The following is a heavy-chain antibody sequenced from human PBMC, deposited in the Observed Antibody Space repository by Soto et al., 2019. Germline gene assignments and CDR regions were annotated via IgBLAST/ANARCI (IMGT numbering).Heavy chain of an antibody. D-gene: IGHD3-10*01. CDR3: ARLGPSASGTHSFRHNRLDP. V-gene: IGHV6-1*01. Sequence: PSQALSLTCAISGDSVSSNSAAWNWIRQSPSRGLEWLGRTYYRSKWYNDYAVSVKSRITINPDTSKNTVYLQMNSLRAEDTAVYYCARLGPSASGTHSFRHNRLDPWGQGTLVTVSS. CDR1: GDSVSSNSAA. J-gene: IGHJ5*02. CDR2: TYYRSKWYN.